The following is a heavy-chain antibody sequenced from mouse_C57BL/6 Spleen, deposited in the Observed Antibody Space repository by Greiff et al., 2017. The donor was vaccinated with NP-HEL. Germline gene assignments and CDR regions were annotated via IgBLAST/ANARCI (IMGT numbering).Heavy chain of an antibody. CDR3: ARGYSDAMDY. CDR2: IYPGDGDT. D-gene: IGHD3-1*01. CDR1: GYAFSSSW. V-gene: IGHV1-82*01. Sequence: VQLQQSGPELVKPGASVKISCKASGYAFSSSWMNWVKQRPGKGLEWIGRIYPGDGDTNYNGKFKGKATLTADKSSSTAYMQLSSLTSEDSAVYFGARGYSDAMDYWGQGTSVTVSS. J-gene: IGHJ4*01.